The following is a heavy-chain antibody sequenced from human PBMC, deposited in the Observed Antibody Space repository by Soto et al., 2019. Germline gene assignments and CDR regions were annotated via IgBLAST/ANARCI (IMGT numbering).Heavy chain of an antibody. CDR3: ARRDRSYYYDSSGSERPFDY. V-gene: IGHV5-51*01. CDR1: GYSFTSYW. J-gene: IGHJ4*02. CDR2: IYPGDSDT. Sequence: PGESLKISCKGSGYSFTSYWIGWVRQMPGKGLEWMGTIYPGDSDTRYSPSFQGQVTISADKSISTAYLQWSSLKASDTAMYYCARRDRSYYYDSSGSERPFDYWGQGTLVTVSS. D-gene: IGHD3-22*01.